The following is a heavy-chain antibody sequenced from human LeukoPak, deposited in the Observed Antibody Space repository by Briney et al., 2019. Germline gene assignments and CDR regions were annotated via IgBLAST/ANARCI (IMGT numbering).Heavy chain of an antibody. Sequence: SETLSLTCAVYGGSFSGYYWSWIRQPPGKGLEWIGEINHSGSTNYNPSLKSRVTISVDTSKNQFSLKLSSVTAADTAVYYCARDHCSGGSCYPGWFDPWGQGTLVTVSS. D-gene: IGHD2-15*01. CDR1: GGSFSGYY. J-gene: IGHJ5*02. CDR3: ARDHCSGGSCYPGWFDP. V-gene: IGHV4-34*01. CDR2: INHSGST.